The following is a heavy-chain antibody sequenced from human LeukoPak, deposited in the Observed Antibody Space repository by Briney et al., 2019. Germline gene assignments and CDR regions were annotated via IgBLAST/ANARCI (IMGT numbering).Heavy chain of an antibody. CDR3: ARNSPGYSYGLSY. CDR1: GGSISSSSYY. V-gene: IGHV4-39*07. D-gene: IGHD5-18*01. CDR2: IYYSGST. J-gene: IGHJ4*02. Sequence: SETLSLTCTVSGGSISSSSYYWGWIRQPPGKGLEWIGSIYYSGSTYYNPSLKSRVTISVDTSKNQFSLKLSSVTAADTAVYYCARNSPGYSYGLSYWGQGTLVTVSS.